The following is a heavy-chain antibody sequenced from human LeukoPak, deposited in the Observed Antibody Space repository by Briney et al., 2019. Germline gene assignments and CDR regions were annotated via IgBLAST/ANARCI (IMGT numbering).Heavy chain of an antibody. CDR2: IYYSGST. Sequence: SETLSLTCTVSGGSISSSSYYWGWIRQPPGKGLEWIGSIYYSGSTYYNPSLKSRVTISVDTSKNQFPLKLSSVTAADTAVYYCARVRDSSGYGVDAFDIWGQGTMVTVSS. CDR1: GGSISSSSYY. D-gene: IGHD3-22*01. V-gene: IGHV4-39*06. CDR3: ARVRDSSGYGVDAFDI. J-gene: IGHJ3*02.